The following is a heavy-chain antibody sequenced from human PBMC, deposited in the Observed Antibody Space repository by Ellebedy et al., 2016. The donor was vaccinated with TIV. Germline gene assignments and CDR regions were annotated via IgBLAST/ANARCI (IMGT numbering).Heavy chain of an antibody. CDR1: GFTFSSYA. CDR2: ISGSGGST. CDR3: ARDRYSSGPNWFDP. V-gene: IGHV3-23*01. J-gene: IGHJ5*02. Sequence: GESLKISCAASGFTFSSYAMSWVRQAPGKGLEWVSAISGSGGSTYYADSVKGRFTISRDNAKNSLYLQMNSLRAEDTAVYYCARDRYSSGPNWFDPWGQGTLVTVSS. D-gene: IGHD6-19*01.